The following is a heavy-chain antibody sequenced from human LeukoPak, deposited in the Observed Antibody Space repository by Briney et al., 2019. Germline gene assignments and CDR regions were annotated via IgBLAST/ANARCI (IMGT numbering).Heavy chain of an antibody. Sequence: AGGSLRLSCAASGFTFGNPWVHWVRQAPGKGLVWVSLINADGSTTSYADSVKGRFTISRDNARNTLSLEMNSLTIEDTAVYYCIVVVEPPDSDGFDVWGQGTMITVSS. CDR3: IVVVEPPDSDGFDV. V-gene: IGHV3-74*01. J-gene: IGHJ3*01. CDR1: GFTFGNPW. D-gene: IGHD1-14*01. CDR2: INADGSTT.